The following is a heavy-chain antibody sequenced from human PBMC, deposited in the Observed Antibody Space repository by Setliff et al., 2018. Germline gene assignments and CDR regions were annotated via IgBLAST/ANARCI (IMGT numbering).Heavy chain of an antibody. J-gene: IGHJ4*02. CDR1: GGSFSGYY. D-gene: IGHD1-26*01. Sequence: SETLSLTCGVSGGSFSGYYWSWIRQSPGGGLEWIGEINYSRVVNYKPSLKSRVSILDTSKNQFSLRLTSLTAADTAVYYCARGSGSFPFDYWGLGTLVTVS. CDR2: INYSRVV. V-gene: IGHV4-34*01. CDR3: ARGSGSFPFDY.